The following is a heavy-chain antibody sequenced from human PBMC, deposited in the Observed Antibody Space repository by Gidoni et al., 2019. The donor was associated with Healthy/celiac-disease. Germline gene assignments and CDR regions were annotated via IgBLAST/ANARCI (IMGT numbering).Heavy chain of an antibody. CDR1: GFTFSNAL. Sequence: EVQLVESGGGLVKPGGSLRLSCAASGFTFSNALMSWVRQAPGKGLEWVGRIKSKTDCGTTDYAAPVKGRFTISRDDSKNTLYLQMNSLKTEDTAVYYCTTEIDYWGQGTLVTVSS. CDR3: TTEIDY. V-gene: IGHV3-15*01. CDR2: IKSKTDCGTT. J-gene: IGHJ4*02.